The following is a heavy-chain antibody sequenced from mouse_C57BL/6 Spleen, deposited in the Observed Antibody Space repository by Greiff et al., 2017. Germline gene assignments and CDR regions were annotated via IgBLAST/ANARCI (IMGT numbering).Heavy chain of an antibody. D-gene: IGHD1-1*01. Sequence: EVMLVESGGDLVKPGGSLKLSCAASGFTFSSYGMSWVRQTPDKRLEWVATISSGGSYTYYPDSVKGRFTISRDNAKNPLYLQMSSLKSEDTAMYYCASYITTVVRYAMDYWGQGTSVTVSS. CDR1: GFTFSSYG. V-gene: IGHV5-6*01. CDR2: ISSGGSYT. CDR3: ASYITTVVRYAMDY. J-gene: IGHJ4*01.